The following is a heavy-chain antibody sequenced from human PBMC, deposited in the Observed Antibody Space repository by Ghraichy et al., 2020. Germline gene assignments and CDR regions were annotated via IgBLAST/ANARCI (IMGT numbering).Heavy chain of an antibody. Sequence: SETLSLTCSVSGDSVSNRKFYWACIRQAPGKGLEWIGSTSYRGATYYNPSLESRVVVSVDTSKNTFSLKMNYVTATDTAVYYCARRLAAAGGGNEYFQDWGQGALVIVSS. CDR3: ARRLAAAGGGNEYFQD. J-gene: IGHJ1*01. D-gene: IGHD6-13*01. V-gene: IGHV4-39*02. CDR1: GDSVSNRKFY. CDR2: TSYRGAT.